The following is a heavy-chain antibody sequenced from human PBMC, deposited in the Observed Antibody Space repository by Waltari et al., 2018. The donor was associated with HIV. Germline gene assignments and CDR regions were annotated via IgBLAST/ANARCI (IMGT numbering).Heavy chain of an antibody. CDR3: ARADYYDSSGYYNAFDI. Sequence: QVQLQQWGAGLLKPSETLSLTCAVYGGSFSGYYWSWIRQPPGKGLEWIGEINHSGSTNYNPSLKSRVTISVDTSKNQFSLKLSSVTAADTAVYYCARADYYDSSGYYNAFDIWGQGTMVTVSS. J-gene: IGHJ3*02. D-gene: IGHD3-22*01. V-gene: IGHV4-34*01. CDR1: GGSFSGYY. CDR2: INHSGST.